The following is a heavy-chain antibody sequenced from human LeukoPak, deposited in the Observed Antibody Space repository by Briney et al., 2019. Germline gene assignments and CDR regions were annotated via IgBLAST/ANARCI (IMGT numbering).Heavy chain of an antibody. J-gene: IGHJ4*02. D-gene: IGHD4-23*01. Sequence: GGSLRLSCAAPGFTFSSYSMNWVRQAPGKGLEWVSSISSSSSYIYYADSAKGRFTISRDNAKNSLYLQMNSLRAEDTAVYYCARPRGGIQPHYFDYWGQGTLVTVSS. CDR1: GFTFSSYS. CDR3: ARPRGGIQPHYFDY. V-gene: IGHV3-21*01. CDR2: ISSSSSYI.